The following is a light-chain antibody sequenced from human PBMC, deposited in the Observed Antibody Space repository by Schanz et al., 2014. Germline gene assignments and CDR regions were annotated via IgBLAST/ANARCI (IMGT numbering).Light chain of an antibody. CDR2: GAS. CDR3: QQYDEWPLT. J-gene: IGKJ4*01. CDR1: QSVSSSY. V-gene: IGKV3-20*01. Sequence: EIVLTQSPGTLSLSPGERATLSCRASQSVSSSYLAWYQQKPGQAPRLLISGASSRATGIPDRFSGSGSGTDFTLTISRLEPEDSAVYYCQQYDEWPLTFGGGTKVEIK.